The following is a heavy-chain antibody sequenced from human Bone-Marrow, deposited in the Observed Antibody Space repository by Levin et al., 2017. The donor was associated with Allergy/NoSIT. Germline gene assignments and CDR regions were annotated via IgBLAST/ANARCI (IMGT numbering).Heavy chain of an antibody. J-gene: IGHJ6*02. CDR2: ISYDGSNK. CDR1: GFTFSSYG. V-gene: IGHV3-30*18. D-gene: IGHD1-14*01. CDR3: AKDTENRGYYYGMDV. Sequence: GGSLRLSCAASGFTFSSYGMHWVRQAPGKGLEWVAVISYDGSNKYYADSVKGRFTISRDNSKNTLYLQMNSLRAEDTAVYYCAKDTENRGYYYGMDVWGQGTTVTVSS.